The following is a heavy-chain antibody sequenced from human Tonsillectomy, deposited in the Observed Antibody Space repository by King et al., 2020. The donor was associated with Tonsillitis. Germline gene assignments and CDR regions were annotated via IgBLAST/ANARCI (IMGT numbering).Heavy chain of an antibody. CDR3: ARWGVVIKGFDY. CDR2: IFYSGST. CDR1: GGSISSGDYC. V-gene: IGHV4-31*03. Sequence: QLQESGPGLAKPSQTLSLTCTVSGGSISSGDYCWSWIRQHPGKGLEWSGYIFYSGSTYHNPSLKSRVSMSVDTAKNQFSLKLSSVTAADTAVYYGARWGVVIKGFDYWGQGALVTVAS. J-gene: IGHJ4*02. D-gene: IGHD3-3*01.